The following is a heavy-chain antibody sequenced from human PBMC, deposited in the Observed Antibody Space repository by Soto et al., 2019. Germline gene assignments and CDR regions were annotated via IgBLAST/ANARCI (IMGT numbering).Heavy chain of an antibody. J-gene: IGHJ4*02. CDR2: IHYSGST. CDR1: GASISSGGYF. CDR3: ARGFVETAMAFDY. V-gene: IGHV4-31*03. D-gene: IGHD5-18*01. Sequence: QVQLQESGPGLVKPSQTLSLACSVSGASISSGGYFWSWIRQLPRKGLEWIGYIHYSGSTYYNPSLKSRVVMSMDTSKNDFSLKLNSVTAADTAVFYCARGFVETAMAFDYWGQGALVTVSS.